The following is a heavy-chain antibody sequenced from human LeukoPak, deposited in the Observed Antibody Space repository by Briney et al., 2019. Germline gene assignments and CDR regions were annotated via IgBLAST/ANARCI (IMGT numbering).Heavy chain of an antibody. V-gene: IGHV4-38-2*01. CDR3: ARVTNTGYYYFDY. CDR2: INHSGRT. CDR1: GYSTSTGYY. D-gene: IGHD3-9*01. J-gene: IGHJ4*02. Sequence: PETLSLTSAVSGYSTSTGYYWGWIPQPPAKGLEGIGTINHSGRTYQNQPLKSRVTISVDTSKNQFSLKLNSVTAADTAVYYCARVTNTGYYYFDYWGQGTLVTVSS.